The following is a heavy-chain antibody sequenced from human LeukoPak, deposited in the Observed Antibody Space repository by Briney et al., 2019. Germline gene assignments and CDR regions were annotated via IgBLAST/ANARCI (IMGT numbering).Heavy chain of an antibody. D-gene: IGHD5-12*01. CDR3: AKEIFSGLLYIDY. J-gene: IGHJ4*02. CDR1: GFTFSSSS. CDR2: ITDAVGST. Sequence: PGGSLRLSCAASGFTFSSSSISWVRQAPEKGLEWVSAITDAVGSTHYADSVKGRFTISSDNSKNTVYLQMNSLRPEDMAVYYCAKEIFSGLLYIDYWGQGTLVTVSS. V-gene: IGHV3-23*01.